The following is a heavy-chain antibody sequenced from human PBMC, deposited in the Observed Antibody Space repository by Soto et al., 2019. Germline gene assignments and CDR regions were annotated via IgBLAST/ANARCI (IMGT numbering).Heavy chain of an antibody. CDR3: AKARGYSFGSPRQYYYYGMDV. CDR2: IIPIFGTA. J-gene: IGHJ6*02. CDR1: GGTFSGYA. D-gene: IGHD5-18*01. V-gene: IGHV1-69*13. Sequence: SVKVSCKASGGTFSGYAISWVRQAPGQGLEWMGGIIPIFGTANYAQKFQGRVTITADESTSTAYMELSSLRSEDTAVYYCAKARGYSFGSPRQYYYYGMDVWGQGTTVTVSS.